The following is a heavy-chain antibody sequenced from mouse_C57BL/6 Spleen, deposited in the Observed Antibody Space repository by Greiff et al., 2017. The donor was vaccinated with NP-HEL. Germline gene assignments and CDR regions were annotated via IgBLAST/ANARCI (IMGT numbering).Heavy chain of an antibody. V-gene: IGHV3-6*01. D-gene: IGHD1-1*01. CDR3: ARETTTVVAPYFDV. J-gene: IGHJ1*03. CDR1: GYSITSGYY. Sequence: ESGPGLVKPSQSLSLTCSVTGYSITSGYYWNWIRQFPGNKLEWMGYISYDGSNNYNPSLKNRISITRDTSKNQFFLKLNSVTTEDTATYYCARETTTVVAPYFDVWGTGTTVTVSS. CDR2: ISYDGSN.